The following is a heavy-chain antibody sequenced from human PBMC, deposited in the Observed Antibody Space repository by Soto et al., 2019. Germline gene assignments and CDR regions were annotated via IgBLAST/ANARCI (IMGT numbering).Heavy chain of an antibody. D-gene: IGHD4-17*01. J-gene: IGHJ4*02. V-gene: IGHV3-48*01. CDR1: RFTFSTYS. CDR3: ARDLIDSGDYSPFVFDY. Sequence: GSLRLSCAASRFTFSTYSVTWVRQAPGKGLEWVSYISSSSSTKFYADSVKGRFTISRDNAKNSLYLQMNSLRAEDKSVYYCARDLIDSGDYSPFVFDYWGRGTLVTVSS. CDR2: ISSSSSTK.